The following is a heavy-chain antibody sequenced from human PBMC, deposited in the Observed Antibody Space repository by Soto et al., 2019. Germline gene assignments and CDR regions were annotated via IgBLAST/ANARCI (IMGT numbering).Heavy chain of an antibody. J-gene: IGHJ4*02. CDR3: ARGDSSGYYDC. Sequence: GASVKFSCKASGGTFSSYAISWVRQAPGQGLEWMGGIIPIFGTANYAQKFQGRVTITADESTSTAYMELSSLRSEDTAVYYCARGDSSGYYDCWGQGTLVTVSS. CDR2: IIPIFGTA. D-gene: IGHD3-22*01. CDR1: GGTFSSYA. V-gene: IGHV1-69*13.